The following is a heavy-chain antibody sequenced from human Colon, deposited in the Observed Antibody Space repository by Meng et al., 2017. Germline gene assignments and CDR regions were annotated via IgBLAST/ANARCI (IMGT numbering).Heavy chain of an antibody. CDR1: GFTFSSHT. V-gene: IGHV3-21*01. D-gene: IGHD1-26*01. J-gene: IGHJ4*02. CDR2: ISAISAYI. CDR3: ARGMVGAPRVDDI. Sequence: VQRVQSGGGLVKPGGSLRLSCAVSGFTFSSHTMNWVRQAPGKGLEWVSSISAISAYIYYADAVRDRFTVSRDNANNSLSLEMTNLTTEDTAIYYCARGMVGAPRVDDIWGQGALVTVSS.